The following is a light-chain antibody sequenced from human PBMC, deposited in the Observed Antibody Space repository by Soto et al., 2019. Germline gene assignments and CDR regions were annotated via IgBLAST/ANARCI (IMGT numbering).Light chain of an antibody. J-gene: IGKJ1*01. V-gene: IGKV3-20*01. CDR1: QTVRNNY. CDR2: DAS. Sequence: EFVLTQSPGTLSLSPGERATLSCRASQTVRNNYLAWYQQKPGQAPRLLMYDASSRATGIPDRFSGSGSGTDFTLTISRLEPEDFAVYYCQQYSSSRTFGQGTKV. CDR3: QQYSSSRT.